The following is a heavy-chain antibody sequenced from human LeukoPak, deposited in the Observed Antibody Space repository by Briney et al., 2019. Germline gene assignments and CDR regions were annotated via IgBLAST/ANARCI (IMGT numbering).Heavy chain of an antibody. Sequence: GGSLRLSCAASGFTFGSDAMNWVRRAPGKGLEWVSGISDTGDRTYYTASVKGGFTISGDNSKNTLYLQMNSLRAEDTAIYFCAKDRSVAVTNTDGYFDYWGQGTLVTVSS. V-gene: IGHV3-23*01. J-gene: IGHJ4*02. D-gene: IGHD6-19*01. CDR1: GFTFGSDA. CDR3: AKDRSVAVTNTDGYFDY. CDR2: ISDTGDRT.